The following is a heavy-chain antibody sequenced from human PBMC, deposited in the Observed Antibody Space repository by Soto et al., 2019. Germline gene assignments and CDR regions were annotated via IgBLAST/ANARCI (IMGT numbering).Heavy chain of an antibody. CDR1: GFTFSSYG. CDR3: ARAHDSSGYSNYYYFDY. J-gene: IGHJ4*02. D-gene: IGHD3-22*01. Sequence: GGSRRLSCAASGFTFSSYGMHWVRQAPGKGLEWVAVIWYDGSNKYYADSVKGRFTISRDNSKNTLYLQMNSLRAEDTAVYYCARAHDSSGYSNYYYFDYWGQGTLVTVSS. V-gene: IGHV3-33*08. CDR2: IWYDGSNK.